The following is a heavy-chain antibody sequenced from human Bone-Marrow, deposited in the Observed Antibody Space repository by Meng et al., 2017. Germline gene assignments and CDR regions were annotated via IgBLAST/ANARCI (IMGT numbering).Heavy chain of an antibody. CDR1: GFSFTSYW. CDR3: ARRGYCSNTSCYDGGAFAC. Sequence: KVSCKGSGFSFTSYWIGWVRQMPGKGLEWMGIIYPTDSDTRYSPYFQGQVTITADKSISTAYLQWSSLKASDTAVYYCARRGYCSNTSCYDGGAFACWGQGTMVTVSS. V-gene: IGHV5-51*01. CDR2: IYPTDSDT. D-gene: IGHD2-2*01. J-gene: IGHJ3*01.